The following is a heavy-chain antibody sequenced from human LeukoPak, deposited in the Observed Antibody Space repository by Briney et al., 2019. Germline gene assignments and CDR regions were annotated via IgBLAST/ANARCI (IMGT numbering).Heavy chain of an antibody. D-gene: IGHD6-13*01. Sequence: ASVKVSCKASGYTFTDYYMHWVRQAPGQGLEWMGWINPNSGGTDYEQKFQGRVALTRDSSISTAYMELSSLTSDDTAVYYCTRVERRAAAHAGNWFDPWGQGTLVTVSS. CDR1: GYTFTDYY. J-gene: IGHJ5*02. CDR2: INPNSGGT. CDR3: TRVERRAAAHAGNWFDP. V-gene: IGHV1-2*02.